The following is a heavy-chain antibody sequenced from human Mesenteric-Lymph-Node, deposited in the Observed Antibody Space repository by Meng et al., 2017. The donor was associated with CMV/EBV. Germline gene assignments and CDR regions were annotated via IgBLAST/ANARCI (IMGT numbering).Heavy chain of an antibody. Sequence: GESLKISCAAPGFIFSGYWMHWVRQAPGKGLVWVSHLNYDGSSTTYADFVKGRFTISRDNAKNTLHLQMNSLRAEDTAVYYCARGHYYAMDVWGQGTTVTVSS. CDR2: LNYDGSST. CDR3: ARGHYYAMDV. V-gene: IGHV3-74*01. J-gene: IGHJ6*02. D-gene: IGHD3-10*01. CDR1: GFIFSGYW.